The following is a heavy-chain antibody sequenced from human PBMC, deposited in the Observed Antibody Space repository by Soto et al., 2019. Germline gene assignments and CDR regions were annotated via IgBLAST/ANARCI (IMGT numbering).Heavy chain of an antibody. Sequence: ETLSLTCSVSGGTITSSTFYWGWIRQTPGKGLEWVSGITGSGGSTYYADSVKGRFTISRDNSKNTLYLQMNSLRGDDTAVYYCAKDRSVDTRDWFDPWGQGTLVTVSS. CDR2: ITGSGGST. D-gene: IGHD5-18*01. CDR3: AKDRSVDTRDWFDP. V-gene: IGHV3-23*01. CDR1: GGTITSSTFY. J-gene: IGHJ5*02.